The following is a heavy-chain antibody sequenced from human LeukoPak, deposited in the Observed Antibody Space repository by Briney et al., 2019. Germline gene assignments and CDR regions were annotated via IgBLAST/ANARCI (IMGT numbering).Heavy chain of an antibody. Sequence: GGSLRLSCAASGFTFSSYEMNWVRQAPGKGLEWVAVISYDGSIEYYADSVKGRFTISRDTSKNTLYLQMNSLRAEDTALYYCAKDLYPIVTDYYFDYWGQGTLVTVSS. CDR2: ISYDGSIE. CDR1: GFTFSSYE. V-gene: IGHV3-30*04. D-gene: IGHD3-22*01. CDR3: AKDLYPIVTDYYFDY. J-gene: IGHJ4*02.